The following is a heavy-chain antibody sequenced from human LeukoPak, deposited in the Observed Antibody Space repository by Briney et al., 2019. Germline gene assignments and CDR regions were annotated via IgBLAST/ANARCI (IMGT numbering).Heavy chain of an antibody. J-gene: IGHJ3*02. V-gene: IGHV4-4*07. D-gene: IGHD3-3*01. CDR1: GGSISSYY. CDR3: ARVGFYGRAFDI. CDR2: IYTSGST. Sequence: SETLSLTWTVSGGSISSYYWSWIRQPAGKGLEWIGRIYTSGSTNYNPSLKSRVTMSVDTSKNQFSLKLSSVTAADTAVYYCARVGFYGRAFDIWGQGTMVTVSS.